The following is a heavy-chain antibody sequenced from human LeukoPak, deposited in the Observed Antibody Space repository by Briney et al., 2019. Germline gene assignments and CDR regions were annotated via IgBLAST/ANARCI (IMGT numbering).Heavy chain of an antibody. D-gene: IGHD2-15*01. CDR3: ARWDAYCTGGSCYFGRFAFDI. CDR1: GFTFSSYW. J-gene: IGHJ3*02. Sequence: GWSLRLSCVPSGFTFSSYWMSWVRQAPGKGLEWVASIKQDGGQNHYLDSVKGRFTISRDNAKSSLFLQLNSLSAEDTAMYYCARWDAYCTGGSCYFGRFAFDIWGQGTGVTVSS. CDR2: IKQDGGQN. V-gene: IGHV3-7*01.